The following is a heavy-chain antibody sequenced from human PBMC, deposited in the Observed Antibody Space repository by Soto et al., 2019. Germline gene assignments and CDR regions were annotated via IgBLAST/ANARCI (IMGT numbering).Heavy chain of an antibody. CDR3: AKEVGWEHRFASIGCMDV. V-gene: IGHV3-23*01. D-gene: IGHD1-26*01. Sequence: PGGSLRLSCAASGFTFSNYAMSWVRQAPGMGLEWVSSIRASDGRTYYADSVRGRFTISRDNSKNTLYLQMNSLRAEDTAVYYCAKEVGWEHRFASIGCMDVWGQGTTVTVSS. CDR2: IRASDGRT. J-gene: IGHJ6*02. CDR1: GFTFSNYA.